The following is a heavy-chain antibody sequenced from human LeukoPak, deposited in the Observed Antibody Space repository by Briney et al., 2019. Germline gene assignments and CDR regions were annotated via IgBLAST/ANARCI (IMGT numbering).Heavy chain of an antibody. CDR2: ISSDGGST. J-gene: IGHJ4*02. V-gene: IGHV3-64D*09. CDR1: GFTFKNYA. Sequence: PGGSLRLSCSASGFTFKNYAMHWVRQAPRKGLEYVSAISSDGGSTYYADSVKGRFTISRDNSKNTLYLQMSSLRTEDTAVYSCVKTFGYCSSTSCYVFDYWGQGTLVTVSS. CDR3: VKTFGYCSSTSCYVFDY. D-gene: IGHD2-2*01.